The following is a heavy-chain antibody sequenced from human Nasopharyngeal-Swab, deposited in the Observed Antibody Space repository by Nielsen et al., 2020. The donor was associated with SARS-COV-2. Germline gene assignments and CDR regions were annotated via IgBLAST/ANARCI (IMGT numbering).Heavy chain of an antibody. V-gene: IGHV3-23*01. Sequence: GESLKISCAASGFTFTSYAMHWVRHAPGKGLEWVSGMSGRGDNTYYAESVKGRFTISRDTSKNTLYLQMNGLRAEDTAVYYCAKDSGAGFCDDGSCFPTNHWGQGTLVTVSS. J-gene: IGHJ5*02. CDR1: GFTFTSYA. D-gene: IGHD2-15*01. CDR3: AKDSGAGFCDDGSCFPTNH. CDR2: MSGRGDNT.